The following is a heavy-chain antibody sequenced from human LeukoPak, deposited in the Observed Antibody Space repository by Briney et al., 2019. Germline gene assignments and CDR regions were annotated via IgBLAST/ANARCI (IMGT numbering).Heavy chain of an antibody. CDR3: AREGGRYFDWLPFDY. D-gene: IGHD3-9*01. J-gene: IGHJ4*02. Sequence: ASVKVSCKASGYTFTGYYMHWVRQAPGQGLEWMGWINPNSGGTNYAQKFQGRVTRTRDTSISTAYMELSRLRSDDTAVYYCAREGGRYFDWLPFDYWGQGTLVTVSS. V-gene: IGHV1-2*02. CDR2: INPNSGGT. CDR1: GYTFTGYY.